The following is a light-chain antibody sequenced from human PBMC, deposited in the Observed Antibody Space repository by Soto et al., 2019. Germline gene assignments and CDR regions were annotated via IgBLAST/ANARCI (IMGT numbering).Light chain of an antibody. J-gene: IGLJ1*01. CDR2: DVS. V-gene: IGLV2-14*03. CDR3: SSFTGSNYV. CDR1: ISDVGGYNF. Sequence: QSALTQPASGSGSPGQSITISCTGTISDVGGYNFVSWYQQYPGKAPKLMICDVSNRPSGVSNRFSGSKSGNTASLTISGLLAEDEADYYCSSFTGSNYVFGTGTKVTVL.